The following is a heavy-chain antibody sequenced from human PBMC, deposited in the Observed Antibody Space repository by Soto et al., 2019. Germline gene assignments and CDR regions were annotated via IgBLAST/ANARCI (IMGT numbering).Heavy chain of an antibody. D-gene: IGHD7-27*01. CDR1: GFTFNNFA. CDR3: VRDLLGSGGHFDY. CDR2: ISGSGSNT. V-gene: IGHV3-23*01. J-gene: IGHJ4*02. Sequence: PGGSLRLSFAASGFTFNNFAMIWVRQAPGKWLEWVSAISGSGSNTYYADSVKGRFTISRDNSRNTLYLQINSLRAEDTAVYHCVRDLLGSGGHFDYWGQGTPVPVYS.